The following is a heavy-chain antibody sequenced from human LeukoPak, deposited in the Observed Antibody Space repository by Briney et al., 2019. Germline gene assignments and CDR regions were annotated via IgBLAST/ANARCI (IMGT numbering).Heavy chain of an antibody. J-gene: IGHJ6*03. CDR1: GYTFTSYA. CDR3: ARDRESSSWHPSFYYYYYYMDV. Sequence: ASVKVSCKASGYTFTSYAMNWVRQAPGQGLEWMGWINTNTGNPTYAQGFTGRFVFSLDTSVSTAYLQISSLKAEGTAVYYCARDRESSSWHPSFYYYYYYMDVWGKGTTVTVSS. D-gene: IGHD6-13*01. V-gene: IGHV7-4-1*02. CDR2: INTNTGNP.